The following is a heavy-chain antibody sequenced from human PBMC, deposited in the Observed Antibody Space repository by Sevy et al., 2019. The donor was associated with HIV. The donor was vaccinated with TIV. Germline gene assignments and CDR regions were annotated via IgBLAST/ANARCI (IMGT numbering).Heavy chain of an antibody. CDR3: ARSAPHYY. CDR1: GFTFSRYW. V-gene: IGHV3-7*01. Sequence: GGSLRLSCVVSGFTFSRYWMNWVRQAPGKGLEWVANINQDGSEKYYVGSVRGRFTISRDNVKNSVYLQMNSLRAEDTAVYYCARSAPHYYWGQGTLVTVSS. CDR2: INQDGSEK. J-gene: IGHJ4*02.